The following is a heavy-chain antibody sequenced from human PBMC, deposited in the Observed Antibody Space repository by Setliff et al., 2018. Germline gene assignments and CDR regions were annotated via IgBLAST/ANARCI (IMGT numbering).Heavy chain of an antibody. CDR2: ISSSGSTI. D-gene: IGHD3-9*01. Sequence: GGSLRLSCAASGFTFSSYEINWVRQAPGKGLEWVSYISSSGSTIFYAASVKGRFTISSDNAKKSLYLQMNSLRAEDTAVYYCACPDILTGLSDYWGQGTLVTVSS. V-gene: IGHV3-48*03. CDR3: ACPDILTGLSDY. J-gene: IGHJ4*02. CDR1: GFTFSSYE.